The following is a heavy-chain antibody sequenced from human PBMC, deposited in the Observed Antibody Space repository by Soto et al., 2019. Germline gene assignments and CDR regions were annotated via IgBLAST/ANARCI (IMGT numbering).Heavy chain of an antibody. CDR3: ASYSSDGPYYYYYMDV. CDR1: GCTFTSHY. J-gene: IGHJ6*03. CDR2: INPSGGST. V-gene: IGHV1-46*03. D-gene: IGHD2-15*01. Sequence: ASVKVSCKGSGCTFTSHYMHWVRQAPGQGLEWMGIINPSGGSTSYAQKFQGRVTMTRDTSTSTVYMELSSLRSEDTAVYYCASYSSDGPYYYYYMDVWGKGTTVTVS.